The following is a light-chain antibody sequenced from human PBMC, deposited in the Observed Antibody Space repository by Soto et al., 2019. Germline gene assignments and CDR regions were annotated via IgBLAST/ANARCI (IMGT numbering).Light chain of an antibody. Sequence: GDRGTITCRASQGIVRWLAWYQQKPGKAPKLLIYDASSLKSGVPSRFSGSGSGTEFTLTISSLQPDDFATYYCQHYNSYSEAFGQGSNVDI. CDR3: QHYNSYSEA. V-gene: IGKV1-5*01. CDR2: DAS. J-gene: IGKJ1*01. CDR1: QGIVRW.